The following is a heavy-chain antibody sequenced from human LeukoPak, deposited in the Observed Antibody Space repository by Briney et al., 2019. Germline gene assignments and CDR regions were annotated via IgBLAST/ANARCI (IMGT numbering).Heavy chain of an antibody. J-gene: IGHJ5*02. CDR1: GGSISSYY. CDR2: IYTSGST. Sequence: SETLSLTCTVSGGSISSYYWSWIRQPAGKGLEWIGRIYTSGSTNYNPSLKSRVTISVDTSKNQFSLKLSSVTAADTAVYYCARSPGQPLRSAWFDPWGQGTLVTVSS. V-gene: IGHV4-4*07. CDR3: ARSPGQPLRSAWFDP. D-gene: IGHD1-14*01.